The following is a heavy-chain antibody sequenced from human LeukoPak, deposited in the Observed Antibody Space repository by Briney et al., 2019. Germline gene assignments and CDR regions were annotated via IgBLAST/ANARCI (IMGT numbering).Heavy chain of an antibody. J-gene: IGHJ3*02. D-gene: IGHD3-22*01. CDR3: ARGSRIDYDSSDDAFDI. V-gene: IGHV3-30-3*01. Sequence: GGSLRLSCAASGFTFSSYAMDWVRQAPGKGLEWVAVISYDGSNKYYADSVKGRFTISRDNSKNTLYLQMNSLRAEDTAVYYCARGSRIDYDSSDDAFDIWGQGTMVTVSS. CDR1: GFTFSSYA. CDR2: ISYDGSNK.